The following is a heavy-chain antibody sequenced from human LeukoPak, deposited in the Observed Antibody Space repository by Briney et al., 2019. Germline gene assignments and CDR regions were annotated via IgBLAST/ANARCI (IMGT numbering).Heavy chain of an antibody. CDR2: INPNSGGT. J-gene: IGHJ5*02. Sequence: ASVKVSCKASGYTFTSYYMHWVRQAPGQGLEWMGRINPNSGGTNYAQKFQGRVTMTRDTSISTAYMELSRLRSDDTAVYYCARDYGWNDKAADWFDPWGQGTLVTVSS. V-gene: IGHV1-2*06. D-gene: IGHD1-1*01. CDR1: GYTFTSYY. CDR3: ARDYGWNDKAADWFDP.